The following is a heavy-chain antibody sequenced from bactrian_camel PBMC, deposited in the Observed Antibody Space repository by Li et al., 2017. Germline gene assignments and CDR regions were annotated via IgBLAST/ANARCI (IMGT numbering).Heavy chain of an antibody. CDR1: GDNYNFNC. D-gene: IGHD6*01. CDR2: VHTGGSST. Sequence: HVQLVESGGGSVRPGGSLRLSCTAYGDNYNFNCMGWFRQSPGKEREGVAAVHTGGSSTCYGDAVKGRFTISIDGAKKTLYLQMNNLRPEDTAMYYCASSRRNFYKCDSWRQRGLDHWGQGTQVTVS. CDR3: ASSRRNFYKCDSWRQRGLDH. J-gene: IGHJ4*01. V-gene: IGHV3S54*01.